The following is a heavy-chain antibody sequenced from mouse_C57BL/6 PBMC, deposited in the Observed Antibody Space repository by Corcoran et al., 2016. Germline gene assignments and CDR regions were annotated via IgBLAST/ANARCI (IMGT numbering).Heavy chain of an antibody. CDR3: ARMEDD. CDR1: GYTFTTYG. Sequence: QIQLVQSGPALKKPGETVKISCKASGYTFTTYGMSWVKQAPGKGLKWMRWINTYSGVPTYADDFKGRFAFSLETSASTAYLQINNLKNEDTATYFCARMEDDWGQGTSVTVSS. CDR2: INTYSGVP. J-gene: IGHJ4*01. V-gene: IGHV9-3*01.